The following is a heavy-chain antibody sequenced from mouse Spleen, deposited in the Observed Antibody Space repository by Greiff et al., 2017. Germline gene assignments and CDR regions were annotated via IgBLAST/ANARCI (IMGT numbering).Heavy chain of an antibody. V-gene: IGHV1-72*01. CDR2: LDPNSGGT. Sequence: VQLQQPGAELVKPGASVKLSCKASGYTFTSYWMHWVTQRPGRGLAWIGRLDPNSGGTKYNEKFKSKATLTVDKPSSTAYMQLSSLTSEDSAVYYGARERGHPYYFDDWGQGTTLTVSS. CDR1: GYTFTSYW. CDR3: ARERGHPYYFDD. J-gene: IGHJ2*01.